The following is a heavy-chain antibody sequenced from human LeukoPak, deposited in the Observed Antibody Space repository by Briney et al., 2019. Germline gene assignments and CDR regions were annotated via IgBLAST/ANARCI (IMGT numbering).Heavy chain of an antibody. CDR1: GFTFGDFL. V-gene: IGHV3-49*04. Sequence: GGSLRLSCTSSGFTFGDFLMAWVRQPPGKGLEWTGFIRSQAYGRTTQYAASVKGKFTISRDDSISTAYLQINSLTTEDTAVYYCTRGQFGYSSRLDSWGQGTPVTVSS. CDR3: TRGQFGYSSRLDS. J-gene: IGHJ4*02. D-gene: IGHD2-2*01. CDR2: IRSQAYGRTT.